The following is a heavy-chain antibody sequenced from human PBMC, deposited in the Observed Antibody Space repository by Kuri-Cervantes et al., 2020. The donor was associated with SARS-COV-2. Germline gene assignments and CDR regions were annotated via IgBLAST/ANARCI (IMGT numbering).Heavy chain of an antibody. CDR2: ISSSSSTI. V-gene: IGHV3-48*01. Sequence: GESLKISCAASGFTFSSYSMNWVRQAPGKGLEWVSYISSSSSTIYYADSVKGRFTISRDNAKNSLYLQMNSLGAEDTAVYYCARDLSSGLWAFDYWGQGTLVTVSS. CDR1: GFTFSSYS. CDR3: ARDLSSGLWAFDY. J-gene: IGHJ4*02. D-gene: IGHD5-18*01.